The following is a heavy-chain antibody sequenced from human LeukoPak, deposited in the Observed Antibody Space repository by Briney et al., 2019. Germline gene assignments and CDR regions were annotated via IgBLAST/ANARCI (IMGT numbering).Heavy chain of an antibody. CDR1: GFTFSSFG. CDR2: ISSTGGTA. V-gene: IGHV3-23*01. D-gene: IGHD1-26*01. J-gene: IGHJ6*03. CDR3: ARDPYSGSYGADYYYYMDV. Sequence: GGTLRLSCAASGFTFSSFGMSWVRQAPGKGLEWVSAISSTGGTAYYADSVKGRFTISRDNAKSSLYLQMNSLRAEDTAVYYCARDPYSGSYGADYYYYMDVWGKGTTVTISS.